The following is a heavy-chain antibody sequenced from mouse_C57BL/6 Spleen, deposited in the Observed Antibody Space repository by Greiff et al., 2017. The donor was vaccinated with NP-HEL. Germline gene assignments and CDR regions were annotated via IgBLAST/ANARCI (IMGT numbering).Heavy chain of an antibody. Sequence: VQLQQPGAELVRPGSSVKLSCKASGYTFTSYWMHWVKQRPIQGLEWIGNIDPSDSETHYNQKFKDKATLTVDKSSSTAYMQLSSLTSEDSAVYSCARVMVPTLAMDYWGQGTSVTVSS. V-gene: IGHV1-52*01. CDR2: IDPSDSET. D-gene: IGHD2-3*01. CDR1: GYTFTSYW. J-gene: IGHJ4*01. CDR3: ARVMVPTLAMDY.